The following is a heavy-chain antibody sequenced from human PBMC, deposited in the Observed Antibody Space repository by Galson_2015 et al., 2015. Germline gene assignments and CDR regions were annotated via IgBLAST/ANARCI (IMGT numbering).Heavy chain of an antibody. CDR3: ARSAGVSIPYYMDV. Sequence: SLRLSCAASGFTFSSYGIHWVRQAPGQGLEWVAVIWHDGINKYYADSVKGRFTISRDNSKNTLYLQMNSLRADDTAVYYCARSAGVSIPYYMDVWGKGPRSPSP. CDR1: GFTFSSYG. V-gene: IGHV3-33*01. CDR2: IWHDGINK. D-gene: IGHD2-2*02. J-gene: IGHJ6*03.